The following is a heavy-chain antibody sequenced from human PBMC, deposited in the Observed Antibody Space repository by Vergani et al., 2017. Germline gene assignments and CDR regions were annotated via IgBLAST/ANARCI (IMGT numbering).Heavy chain of an antibody. CDR1: GGSISSYY. CDR2: ISYSVTT. Sequence: QVQLQESGPGLVKPSETLSLPCTVSGGSISSYYWSWIRQPPGKGLGWIGYISYSVTTNYNPSLNSRVTISVDTSKNQFSLKLSSVTAADTAGYYCARGGSSSTGGYYYYYMDVWGKGTTVTVSS. V-gene: IGHV4-59*01. J-gene: IGHJ6*03. D-gene: IGHD6-6*01. CDR3: ARGGSSSTGGYYYYYMDV.